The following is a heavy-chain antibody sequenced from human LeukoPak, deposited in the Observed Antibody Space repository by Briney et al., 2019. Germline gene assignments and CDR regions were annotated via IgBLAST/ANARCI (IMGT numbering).Heavy chain of an antibody. D-gene: IGHD3-16*02. CDR2: IIPIFGTA. CDR3: ARDVGPIMITFGGVIAYPAPFDY. V-gene: IGHV1-69*13. CDR1: GGTFISYA. Sequence: GASVKVSCKASGGTFISYAISWVRQAPGQGLEWMGGIIPIFGTANYAQKFQGRVTITADESTSTAYMELSSLRSEDTAVYYCARDVGPIMITFGGVIAYPAPFDYWGQGTLVTVSS. J-gene: IGHJ4*02.